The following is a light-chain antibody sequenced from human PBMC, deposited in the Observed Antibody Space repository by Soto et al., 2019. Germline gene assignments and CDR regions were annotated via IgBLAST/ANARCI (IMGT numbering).Light chain of an antibody. CDR3: QQLYSYPRT. V-gene: IGKV1-9*01. CDR2: AAS. CDR1: QAISSY. J-gene: IGKJ2*02. Sequence: DIQLTQSPSFLSASVGDRVTITCRAGQAISSYLAWYQQKPGKAPKLLIYAASTLQSGVPSRFSGSASGAEFTLTTSSLQPEDFATYYCQQLYSYPRTFGQGTKLEIK.